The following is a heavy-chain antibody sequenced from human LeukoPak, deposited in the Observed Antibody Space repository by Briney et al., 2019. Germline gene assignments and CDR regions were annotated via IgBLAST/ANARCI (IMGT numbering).Heavy chain of an antibody. Sequence: ASVKVSCKASGYTFTSYGISWVRQAPGQGLEWMGWISAYNGNTNYAQKLQGRVTMTTDTSTSTAYMELRSLRSDDTAVYYCARGRRIAAAQVNWFDPWGQGTLVTVSS. CDR2: ISAYNGNT. V-gene: IGHV1-18*01. CDR3: ARGRRIAAAQVNWFDP. CDR1: GYTFTSYG. D-gene: IGHD6-13*01. J-gene: IGHJ5*02.